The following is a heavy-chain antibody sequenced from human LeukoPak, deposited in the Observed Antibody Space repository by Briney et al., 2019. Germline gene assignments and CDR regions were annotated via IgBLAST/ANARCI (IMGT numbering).Heavy chain of an antibody. D-gene: IGHD6-13*01. CDR3: ARGPATATAWPFDY. J-gene: IGHJ4*02. V-gene: IGHV1-46*01. CDR1: GYTFTNYY. CDR2: INPSGGST. Sequence: ASVKVSSKASGYTFTNYYMHWVRRAPGQGLEWMGIINPSGGSTRSAQNFQDRVTMTRDTSTSTVYMELSSLRSEDTAVYYCARGPATATAWPFDYWGQGTLVTVSS.